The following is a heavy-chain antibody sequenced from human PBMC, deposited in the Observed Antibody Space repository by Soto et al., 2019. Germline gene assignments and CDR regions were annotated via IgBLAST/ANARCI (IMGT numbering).Heavy chain of an antibody. CDR2: IYYSGST. Sequence: ETLSLTCTVSGCSISSYSWSWIRQPPGKGLEWIGYIYYSGSTNYNPSLKSRVTISIDTSKNQFSLKLSSVTAADTAVYYCARRDYGDYFDYWGQGTLVTVSS. V-gene: IGHV4-59*08. J-gene: IGHJ4*02. D-gene: IGHD4-17*01. CDR3: ARRDYGDYFDY. CDR1: GCSISSYS.